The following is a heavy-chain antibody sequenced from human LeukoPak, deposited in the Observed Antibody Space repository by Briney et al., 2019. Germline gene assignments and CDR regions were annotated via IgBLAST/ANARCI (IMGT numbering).Heavy chain of an antibody. J-gene: IGHJ1*01. Sequence: AGRDLRLSGAASGFTLGSNAMSWARQATEKGLEWVSAISGSGGSTYYADSVKGRFTISRDNSKNTLYLQMNSLRAEDTAVYYCAKLPSEGYCSSTSCYNAYFQHWGQGTLVTVSS. V-gene: IGHV3-23*01. CDR1: GFTLGSNA. CDR3: AKLPSEGYCSSTSCYNAYFQH. CDR2: ISGSGGST. D-gene: IGHD2-2*02.